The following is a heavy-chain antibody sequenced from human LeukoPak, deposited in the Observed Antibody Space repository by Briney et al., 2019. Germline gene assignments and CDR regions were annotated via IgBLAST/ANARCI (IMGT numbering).Heavy chain of an antibody. V-gene: IGHV3-30*02. J-gene: IGHJ1*01. Sequence: GGSLRLSCAASGFTFSDHDMHWVRQAPGKGLEWVAYMRFDGRDDYYGDSVKGRMTISRSNSRSTLFLQMRSLRPEDTAVYYCARDGGVGPYTIFSTFDLWGHGTLVTVSS. CDR1: GFTFSDHD. D-gene: IGHD2-15*01. CDR2: MRFDGRDD. CDR3: ARDGGVGPYTIFSTFDL.